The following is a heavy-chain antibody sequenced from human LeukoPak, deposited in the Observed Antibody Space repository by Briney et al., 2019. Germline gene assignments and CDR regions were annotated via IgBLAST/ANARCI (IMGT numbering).Heavy chain of an antibody. D-gene: IGHD3-22*01. V-gene: IGHV4-59*01. J-gene: IGHJ4*02. CDR1: GGSITSYY. Sequence: SETLSLTCTVSGGSITSYYWSWIRQPPGKGLEWIGYIYYSGSTNYNPSLKSRVTISVDTSRNHFSLEVSSVTAADTAVYYCARESYYYDSSGYYRLFDYWGQGTLVTVSS. CDR2: IYYSGST. CDR3: ARESYYYDSSGYYRLFDY.